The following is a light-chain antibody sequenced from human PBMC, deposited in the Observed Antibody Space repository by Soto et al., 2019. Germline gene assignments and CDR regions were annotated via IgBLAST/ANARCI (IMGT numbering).Light chain of an antibody. CDR2: DVS. V-gene: IGKV1-5*01. CDR1: QSVSNW. J-gene: IGKJ1*01. Sequence: DIQMTQSPSTLSASVGERVTITCRANQSVSNWLAWYQQKPGKAPKLLIYDVSSLESGVPSRFSGSGSGTEFILTISSLQPDDFATYYCQQYDSYSWTFDQGTKVEMK. CDR3: QQYDSYSWT.